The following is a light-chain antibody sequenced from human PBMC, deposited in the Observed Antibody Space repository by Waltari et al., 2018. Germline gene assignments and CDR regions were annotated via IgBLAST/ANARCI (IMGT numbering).Light chain of an antibody. CDR3: QQYSTLPFT. CDR2: YVN. CDR1: EGIGSY. Sequence: DIQMTQSPSSLSASVGDRVTITCRASEGIGSYLNWYQQKPGKAPQLLTYYVNRVEGGVPSRSRGSGAGTEVTLIISGLQPADFATYYCQQYSTLPFTFGPGTKVDIK. V-gene: IGKV1-39*01. J-gene: IGKJ3*01.